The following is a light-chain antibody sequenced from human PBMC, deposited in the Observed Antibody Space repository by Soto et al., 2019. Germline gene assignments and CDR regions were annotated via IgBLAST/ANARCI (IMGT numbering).Light chain of an antibody. Sequence: DIQMTQSPSSLSASVVDRVTITCRASQSISSYLNWYQQKPGKAPKLLIYDASSLESGVPSRFSGSGSGTDFTLTISSLQPEDFATYYCLQDYRFPPWTFGQGTKVDIK. V-gene: IGKV1-39*01. J-gene: IGKJ1*01. CDR2: DAS. CDR1: QSISSY. CDR3: LQDYRFPPWT.